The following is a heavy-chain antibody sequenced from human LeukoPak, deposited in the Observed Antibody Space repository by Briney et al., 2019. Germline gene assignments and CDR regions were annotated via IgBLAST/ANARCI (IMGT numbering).Heavy chain of an antibody. Sequence: GGSLRLSCAASGFTFSNFWMHWVRQVPGKGLVWVSGINHDGTGTYYADSVKGRFTISRDNPKNTLYLQMNSLRAEDTAVYFCAKRGVVIRVILVGFHKEAYYFDSWGQGALVTVSS. J-gene: IGHJ4*02. CDR2: INHDGTGT. CDR3: AKRGVVIRVILVGFHKEAYYFDS. V-gene: IGHV3-74*01. D-gene: IGHD3-22*01. CDR1: GFTFSNFW.